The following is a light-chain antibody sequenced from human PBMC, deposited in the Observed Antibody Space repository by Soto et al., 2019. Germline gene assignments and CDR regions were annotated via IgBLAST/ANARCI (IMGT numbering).Light chain of an antibody. CDR3: QQSSTPPYT. V-gene: IGKV1-39*01. Sequence: DIQMTQSPSSLSASVGDTVTIACRASQSINDFLSWYQVQPGKAPKLLMYAASSLQSGVPSRFSGSGSGTDFTLTINSLQPEDFATYYCQQSSTPPYTFGQGTKLEIK. CDR1: QSINDF. CDR2: AAS. J-gene: IGKJ2*01.